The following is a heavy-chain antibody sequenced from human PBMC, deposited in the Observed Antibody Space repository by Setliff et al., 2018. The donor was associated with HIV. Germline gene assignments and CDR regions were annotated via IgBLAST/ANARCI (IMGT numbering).Heavy chain of an antibody. D-gene: IGHD6-19*01. CDR2: IYYTGSA. J-gene: IGHJ6*03. CDR1: GGSITGHY. Sequence: SETLSLTCTVSGGSITGHYWGWIRQPPGKALEWIGTIYYTGSAFYNPSLKSRVTISVHTSKNQFSLKLSSVTAADTAGYYCARSRESSGYYRDYYYYLDVWGKGTTVTVSS. CDR3: ARSRESSGYYRDYYYYLDV. V-gene: IGHV4-39*07.